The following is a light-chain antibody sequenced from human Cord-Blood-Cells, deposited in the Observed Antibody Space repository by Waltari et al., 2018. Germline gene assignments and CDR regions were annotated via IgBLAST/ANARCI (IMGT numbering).Light chain of an antibody. CDR1: TRVSSSY. V-gene: IGKV3-20*01. Sequence: VVSPHPASLLFSPPGRAALSCSTSTRVSSSYLDWYQQRPGQAPSLLLSGASNRATGIPDRFSGSGSGTDFTFNISRLEPEDFAVYYCQHYVSLPGTFGQGTKVEIK. CDR2: GAS. J-gene: IGKJ1*01. CDR3: QHYVSLPGT.